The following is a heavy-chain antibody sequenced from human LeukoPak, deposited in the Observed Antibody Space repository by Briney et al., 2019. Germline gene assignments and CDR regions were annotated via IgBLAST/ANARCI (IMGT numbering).Heavy chain of an antibody. J-gene: IGHJ6*02. D-gene: IGHD4-17*01. CDR2: IWSDSSNK. CDR1: GFTFSDYG. V-gene: IGHV3-30*02. CDR3: AKDLSVHYGANHGMDV. Sequence: GGSLRLSCVASGFTFSDYGMHWVRQAPGKGPEWVAVIWSDSSNKYYADSVKGRFTISRDNSKNTLYLQMNSLRAEDTAVYYCAKDLSVHYGANHGMDVWGQGTTVTVSS.